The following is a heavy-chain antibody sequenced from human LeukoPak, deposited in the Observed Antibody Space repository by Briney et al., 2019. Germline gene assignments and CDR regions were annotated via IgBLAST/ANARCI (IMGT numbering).Heavy chain of an antibody. D-gene: IGHD5-12*01. CDR3: VRHDGRGGATMGAFDS. V-gene: IGHV4-39*01. J-gene: IGHJ5*01. CDR1: AGSFISSSHH. Sequence: SETLSLTCTVSAGSFISSSHHWGWIRQSPGKGLEWIGSVYYGRTTYYDPSLDGRVTVSLDTSANQFSLQLNSVTAADTAVYYCVRHDGRGGATMGAFDSWGQGSLVTVSS. CDR2: VYYGRTT.